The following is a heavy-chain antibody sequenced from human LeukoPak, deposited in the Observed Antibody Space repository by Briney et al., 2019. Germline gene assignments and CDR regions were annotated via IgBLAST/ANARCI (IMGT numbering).Heavy chain of an antibody. CDR3: ARDLDNPYYYGMDV. CDR2: IYSGGST. D-gene: IGHD2-2*03. J-gene: IGHJ6*02. Sequence: GGSPRLSCAASGFTVSSNYMSWVRQAPGKGLEWVSVIYSGGSTYYADSVKGRFAISRHNSKNTLYLQMNSLRAEDTAVYYCARDLDNPYYYGMDVWGQGTTVTVSS. V-gene: IGHV3-53*04. CDR1: GFTVSSNY.